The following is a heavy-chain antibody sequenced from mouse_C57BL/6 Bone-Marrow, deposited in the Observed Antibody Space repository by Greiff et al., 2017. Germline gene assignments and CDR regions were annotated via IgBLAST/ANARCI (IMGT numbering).Heavy chain of an antibody. CDR3: ARPYYGSSLWFAY. CDR1: GFTFSDYG. J-gene: IGHJ3*01. CDR2: ISSGSSTI. V-gene: IGHV5-17*01. Sequence: EVQLVESGGGLVKPGGSLKLSCAASGFTFSDYGMHWVRQAPEKGLEWVAYISSGSSTIYYADTVKGRFTISRDNAKNTLFLQMTSLRSEDTAMYYCARPYYGSSLWFAYWGQGTLVTVSA. D-gene: IGHD1-1*01.